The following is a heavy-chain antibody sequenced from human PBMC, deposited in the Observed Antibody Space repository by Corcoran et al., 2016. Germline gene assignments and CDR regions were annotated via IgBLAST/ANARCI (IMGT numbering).Heavy chain of an antibody. V-gene: IGHV1-2*02. CDR1: GYTFTGYY. D-gene: IGHD3-10*01. CDR3: ARDASITMVRGVPYNWFDP. Sequence: QVQLVQSGAEVKKPGASVKVSCKASGYTFTGYYMHWVRQAPGQGLEWMGWINPNSGGPNYAQKFQGRVTMTRDTSISTAYMELSRLRSDDTAVYYCARDASITMVRGVPYNWFDPWGQGTLVTVSS. J-gene: IGHJ5*02. CDR2: INPNSGGP.